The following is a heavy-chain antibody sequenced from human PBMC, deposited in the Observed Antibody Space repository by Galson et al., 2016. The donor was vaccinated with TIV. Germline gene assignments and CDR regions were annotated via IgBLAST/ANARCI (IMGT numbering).Heavy chain of an antibody. Sequence: CKASGYTFINYGVGWVRQDPGQGLEWMGWISAYNGNTRYAQKLQARVTMNTDTSTNTAYMELRSLRSDDTAVYYCARVHSWCQEVIHYFDHWGQGTLVTVSS. V-gene: IGHV1-18*01. D-gene: IGHD2-8*01. CDR2: ISAYNGNT. CDR3: ARVHSWCQEVIHYFDH. J-gene: IGHJ4*02. CDR1: GYTFINYG.